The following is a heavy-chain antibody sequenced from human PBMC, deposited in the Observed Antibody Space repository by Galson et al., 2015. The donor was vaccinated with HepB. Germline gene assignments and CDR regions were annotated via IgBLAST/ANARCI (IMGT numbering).Heavy chain of an antibody. CDR3: ARASLRFLEFADKAPFDY. Sequence: QSGAEVKKSGESLKISCKASGYTFTSYGISWVRQAPGQGLEWMGWISAYNGNTNYAQKLQGRVTMTTDTSTSTAYMELRSLRSDDTAVYYCARASLRFLEFADKAPFDYWGQGTLVTVSS. CDR2: ISAYNGNT. J-gene: IGHJ4*02. V-gene: IGHV1-18*01. D-gene: IGHD3-3*01. CDR1: GYTFTSYG.